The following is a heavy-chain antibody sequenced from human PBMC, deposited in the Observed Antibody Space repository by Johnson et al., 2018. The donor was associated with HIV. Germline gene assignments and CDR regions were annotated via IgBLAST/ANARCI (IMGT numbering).Heavy chain of an antibody. CDR2: INWNGGIT. Sequence: VQLVESGGGVVRPGGSLRLSCAASGFTFDDYGMSWVRQAPGKGLEWVSGINWNGGITGYADSVKGRFTISRDNAKNSLYLPMNSRRAEDTALYYCARVAVGKWDLRGGGFYIWGQGTLVTVSS. D-gene: IGHD1-26*01. V-gene: IGHV3-20*04. CDR3: ARVAVGKWDLRGGGFYI. J-gene: IGHJ3*02. CDR1: GFTFDDYG.